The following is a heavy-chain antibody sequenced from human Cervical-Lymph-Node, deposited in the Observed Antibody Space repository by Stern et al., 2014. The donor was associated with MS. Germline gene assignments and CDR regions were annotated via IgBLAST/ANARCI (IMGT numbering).Heavy chain of an antibody. CDR3: AKAADL. CDR1: GASITSYY. V-gene: IGHV4-59*01. CDR2: IYFSGTT. Sequence: QLQLQESGPGLLRPSETLSLTCTVSGASITSYYWSWIRQPPGQGLEWIGYIYFSGTTNFNASHKGRIAISISTAKAQFSLGLSSWTAADTAGYYCAKAADLWGQGTLVTVSS. J-gene: IGHJ5*02.